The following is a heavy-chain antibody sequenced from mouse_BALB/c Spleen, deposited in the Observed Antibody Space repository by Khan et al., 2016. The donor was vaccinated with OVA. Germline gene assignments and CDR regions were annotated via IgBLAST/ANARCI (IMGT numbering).Heavy chain of an antibody. J-gene: IGHJ3*01. V-gene: IGHV1S136*01. D-gene: IGHD1-1*01. CDR3: ARDYGSSFWFAY. CDR2: INPYNDGA. Sequence: VQLKQSGPELVKPGASVKMSCKASGYTFTNYIIHWVKQKPGQGLEWIGYINPYNDGAKYNEKFKDEATLTSDKSSSTAYMELSGLTSEDSAVYYCARDYGSSFWFAYWGQGTLVTVSA. CDR1: GYTFTNYI.